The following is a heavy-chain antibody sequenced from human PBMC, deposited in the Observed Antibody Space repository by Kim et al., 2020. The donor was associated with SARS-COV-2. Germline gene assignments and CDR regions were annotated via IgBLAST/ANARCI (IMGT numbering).Heavy chain of an antibody. J-gene: IGHJ6*02. CDR3: ARVPYYDILTGYLTPNYYYYGMDV. CDR1: GYTFTGYY. V-gene: IGHV1-2*02. CDR2: INPNSGGT. D-gene: IGHD3-9*01. Sequence: ASVKVSCKASGYTFTGYYMHWVRQAPGQGLEWMGWINPNSGGTNYAQKFQGRVTMTRDTSISTAYMELSRLRSDDTAVYYCARVPYYDILTGYLTPNYYYYGMDVGGQGTTVTVSS.